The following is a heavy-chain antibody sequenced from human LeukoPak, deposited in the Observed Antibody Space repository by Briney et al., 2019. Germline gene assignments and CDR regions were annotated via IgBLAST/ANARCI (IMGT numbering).Heavy chain of an antibody. CDR3: ARHFVSHYMDV. Sequence: SETLSPTCTGSGGSISTSNYYRGWIRQPPGKGLEWIGSIYYSGSTYYNPSLKSRITISVNTYKNHFPLKLSPVTAADTAVYYCARHFVSHYMDVWGKGTTVNISS. D-gene: IGHD3-16*02. J-gene: IGHJ6*03. V-gene: IGHV4-39*01. CDR2: IYYSGST. CDR1: GGSISTSNYY.